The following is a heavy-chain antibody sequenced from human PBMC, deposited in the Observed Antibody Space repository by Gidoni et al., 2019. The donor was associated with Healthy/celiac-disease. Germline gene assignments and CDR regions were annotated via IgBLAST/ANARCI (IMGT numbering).Heavy chain of an antibody. D-gene: IGHD3-10*01. V-gene: IGHV4-34*01. CDR2: INHSGST. Sequence: QVQLQQWGAGLLKPSESLSLTCAVYGGSFSGYYWSWIRQPPGKGLEWIGEINHSGSTNDNPSLKSRVTISVDTSKNQFSLKLSSVTAADTDVYYCARARTRVRGVIPSYFDYWGQGTLVTVSS. J-gene: IGHJ4*02. CDR1: GGSFSGYY. CDR3: ARARTRVRGVIPSYFDY.